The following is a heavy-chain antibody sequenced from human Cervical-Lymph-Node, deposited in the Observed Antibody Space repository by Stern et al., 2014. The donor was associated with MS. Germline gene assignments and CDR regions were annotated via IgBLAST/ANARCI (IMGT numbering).Heavy chain of an antibody. CDR3: ARTSYDVLTGYSSYYFDH. D-gene: IGHD3-9*01. Sequence: QITLKESGPALVKPTQTLTLTCSFSGFSLTTPGMCVSWIRQPPGKALEXLALIDWDDDKYFSTSLQTRLTISKDTSKDQVVLTMTNMDPVDTATYYCARTSYDVLTGYSSYYFDHWGQGTLVTVSS. J-gene: IGHJ4*02. CDR2: IDWDDDK. V-gene: IGHV2-70*01. CDR1: GFSLTTPGMC.